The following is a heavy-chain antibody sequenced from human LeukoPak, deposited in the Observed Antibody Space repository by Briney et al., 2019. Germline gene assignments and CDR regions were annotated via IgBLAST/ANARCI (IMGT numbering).Heavy chain of an antibody. Sequence: SETLSLTCTVSGYSISSGYYWGWIRQPPGKGLEWIGSIYHSGGTYYNPSLKSRVTISVDTSKNQFSLKLSSVTAADTAVYYCARDFEGVLWGQGTLVTVSS. D-gene: IGHD2-8*01. CDR3: ARDFEGVL. J-gene: IGHJ4*02. V-gene: IGHV4-38-2*02. CDR1: GYSISSGYY. CDR2: IYHSGGT.